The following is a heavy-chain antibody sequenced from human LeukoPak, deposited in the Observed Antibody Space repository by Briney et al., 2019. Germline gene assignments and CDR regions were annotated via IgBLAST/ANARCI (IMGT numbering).Heavy chain of an antibody. CDR1: GGXFSGYH. CDR3: ASTSAMVYFDY. Sequence: SETLSLTCAVYGGXFSGYHWSWIRQPPGKGLEWIGEINHRGSTNYNPSLKSRVTISVDTSKNQFSLKLSSVTAADTAVYYCASTSAMVYFDYWGQGTLVTVSS. D-gene: IGHD5-18*01. J-gene: IGHJ4*02. V-gene: IGHV4-34*01. CDR2: INHRGST.